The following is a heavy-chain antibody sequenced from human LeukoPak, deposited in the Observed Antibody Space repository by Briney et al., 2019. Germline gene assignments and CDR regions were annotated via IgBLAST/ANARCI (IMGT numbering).Heavy chain of an antibody. J-gene: IGHJ3*02. Sequence: GGSLRLSCAASGFIVSSNYMNWVRQAPGKGLEWVSVIYYGGSTYYADSVKGRFTISRDNAKNSLYLQMNSLRAEDTAVYYCASHTAKDAFDIWGQGTMVTVSS. V-gene: IGHV3-66*04. CDR1: GFIVSSNY. CDR3: ASHTAKDAFDI. CDR2: IYYGGST. D-gene: IGHD5-18*01.